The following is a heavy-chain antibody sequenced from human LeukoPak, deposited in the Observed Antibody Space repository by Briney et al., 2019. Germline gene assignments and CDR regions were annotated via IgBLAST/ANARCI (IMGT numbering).Heavy chain of an antibody. CDR3: TRDPRHFDS. V-gene: IGHV3-11*04. D-gene: IGHD6-6*01. Sequence: PWGSLRLSCAASGFTFSDSYMTWVGQAPGKGVEWVAYISGSGHDINYSDSVKGRFTISRDNAKNSLYLQMSSLRVEDTAVYYCTRDPRHFDSCGQGTLVTVSS. CDR2: ISGSGHDI. J-gene: IGHJ5*01. CDR1: GFTFSDSY.